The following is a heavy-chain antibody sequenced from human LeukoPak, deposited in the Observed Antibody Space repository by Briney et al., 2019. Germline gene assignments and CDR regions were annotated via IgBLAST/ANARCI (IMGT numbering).Heavy chain of an antibody. D-gene: IGHD3-10*01. V-gene: IGHV1-46*01. CDR2: INPSGGST. CDR1: GYTFTSYY. CDR3: ARDLTMVRGARYRPYNWFDP. Sequence: ASVKVSCKASGYTFTSYYMHWVRQAPGQGLEWMGIINPSGGSTGYAQKFQGRVTISADESTSTAYMELSSLRSEDTAVYYCARDLTMVRGARYRPYNWFDPWGQGTLVTVSS. J-gene: IGHJ5*02.